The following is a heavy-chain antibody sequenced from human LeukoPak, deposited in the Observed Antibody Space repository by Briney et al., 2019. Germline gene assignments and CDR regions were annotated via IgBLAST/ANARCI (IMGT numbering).Heavy chain of an antibody. CDR2: MQYDGSKK. CDR3: AKAPVTTCSGAYCYPFDY. J-gene: IGHJ4*02. D-gene: IGHD2-15*01. CDR1: GFTFSSNG. Sequence: GGSLRLSCVASGFTFSSNGMHWVRQAPGKGLEWVTFMQYDGSKKYYADSVKGRFTISRDNSKNTLYLEMNSLRAEDAAVYYCAKAPVTTCSGAYCYPFDYWGQGTLVTVSS. V-gene: IGHV3-30*02.